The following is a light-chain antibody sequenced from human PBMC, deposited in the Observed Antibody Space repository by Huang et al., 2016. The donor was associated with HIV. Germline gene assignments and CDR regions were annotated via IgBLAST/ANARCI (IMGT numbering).Light chain of an antibody. Sequence: EIVLTQSPATLSLSPGERATRSCRASQSVSSYLAWYQQKPGQAPRLLIYDASTRVAGIPARFSGSGYGTDFTLTISSLEPKDFAIYYCQQRSNWPPTYTLGQGTKLEI. J-gene: IGKJ2*01. V-gene: IGKV3-11*01. CDR1: QSVSSY. CDR2: DAS. CDR3: QQRSNWPPTYT.